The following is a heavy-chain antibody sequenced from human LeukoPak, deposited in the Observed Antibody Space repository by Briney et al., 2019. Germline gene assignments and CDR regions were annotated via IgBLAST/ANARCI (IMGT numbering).Heavy chain of an antibody. V-gene: IGHV4-39*07. CDR3: ARDGGKSYDSSGYYYVNWFDP. J-gene: IGHJ5*02. Sequence: SETLSLTCTVCGGSISSSSYYWGWIRQPPGKGLEWIGSIYYSGSTYYNPSLKNRVTISVDTSKNQFSLKLSSVTAADTAVYYWARDGGKSYDSSGYYYVNWFDPWGQGTLVTVSS. CDR1: GGSISSSSYY. D-gene: IGHD3-22*01. CDR2: IYYSGST.